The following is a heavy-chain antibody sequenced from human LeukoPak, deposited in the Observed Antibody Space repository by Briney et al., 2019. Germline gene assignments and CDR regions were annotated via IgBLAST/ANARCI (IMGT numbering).Heavy chain of an antibody. CDR1: GYTFTGYY. CDR2: INPNSGGT. J-gene: IGHJ4*02. V-gene: IGHV1-2*02. CDR3: ARDRTEGDGLDY. D-gene: IGHD1-26*01. Sequence: ASVKVSCKASGYTFTGYYMHWVRQAPGQGLEWMGWINPNSGGTNYAQKFQGRVTITADKSTSTAYMELSSLRSEDTAVYYCARDRTEGDGLDYWGQGTLVTVSS.